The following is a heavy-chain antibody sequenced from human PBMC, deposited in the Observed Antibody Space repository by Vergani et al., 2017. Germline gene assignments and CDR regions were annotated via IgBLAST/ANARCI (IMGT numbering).Heavy chain of an antibody. D-gene: IGHD2-15*01. CDR2: IIPIFGTA. CDR3: AVGGFQTSYYYYYGMDV. J-gene: IGHJ6*02. V-gene: IGHV1-69*15. Sequence: QVQLVQSGAEVKKPGSSVTVSCKASGGTFSSYAISWVRQAPGQGLEWMGRIIPIFGTANYAQKFQGRVTITADESTSTAYMELSSLRSEDTAVYYCAVGGFQTSYYYYYGMDVWGQGTTVTVSS. CDR1: GGTFSSYA.